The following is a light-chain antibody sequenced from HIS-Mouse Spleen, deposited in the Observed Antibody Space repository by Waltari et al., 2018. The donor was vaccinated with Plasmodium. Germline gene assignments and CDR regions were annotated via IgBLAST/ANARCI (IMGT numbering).Light chain of an antibody. CDR1: QSVSSN. Sequence: EIVMTQSPATLSVSTGERATLSCRASQSVSSNLAWYQQKPGQAPRLLIYGASTRATGIPARLSGSGSGTEFTLTISSLQSEDFAVYYCQQYNNWSFTFGPGTKVDIK. CDR3: QQYNNWSFT. V-gene: IGKV3-15*01. J-gene: IGKJ3*01. CDR2: GAS.